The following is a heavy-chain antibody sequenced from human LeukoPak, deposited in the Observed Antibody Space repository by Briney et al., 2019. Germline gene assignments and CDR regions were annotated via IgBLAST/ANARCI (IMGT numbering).Heavy chain of an antibody. CDR3: ARGGDSSGYYLLDAFDI. V-gene: IGHV4-34*01. CDR2: IKHSGTT. J-gene: IGHJ3*02. D-gene: IGHD3-22*01. CDR1: GGFFSGYY. Sequence: SETLSLTCAVHGGFFSGYYWSWIRQPPGKGPEWIGEIKHSGTTNYNPSLTSRVTISVDTSKNQFSLKLSSVTAADTAVYYCARGGDSSGYYLLDAFDIWGQGTMVTVSS.